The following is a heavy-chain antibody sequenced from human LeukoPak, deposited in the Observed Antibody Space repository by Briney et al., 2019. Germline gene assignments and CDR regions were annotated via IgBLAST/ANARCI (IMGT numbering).Heavy chain of an antibody. D-gene: IGHD6-13*01. V-gene: IGHV1-24*01. CDR1: GYTLTELS. J-gene: IGHJ4*02. CDR3: ATVSSWLEHYFDY. CDR2: FDPEDGET. Sequence: ASVKVSCKVSGYTLTELSTHWVRQAPGKGLEWMGGFDPEDGETIYAQKFQGRVTMTEDTSTDTAYMELSSLRSEDTAVYYCATVSSWLEHYFDYWGQGTLVTVSS.